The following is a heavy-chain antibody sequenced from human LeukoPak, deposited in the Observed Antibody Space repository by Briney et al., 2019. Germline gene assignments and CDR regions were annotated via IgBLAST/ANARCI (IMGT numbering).Heavy chain of an antibody. D-gene: IGHD5-18*01. CDR1: GYTFTGYY. V-gene: IGHV1-18*04. CDR3: ARAPSYGPNWFDP. CDR2: ISAYNGNT. J-gene: IGHJ5*02. Sequence: ASVKVSCKASGYTFTGYYMHWVRQAPGQGLEWMGWISAYNGNTNYAQKLQGRVTMTTDTSTSTAYMELRSLRSDDTAVYYCARAPSYGPNWFDPWGQGTLVTVSS.